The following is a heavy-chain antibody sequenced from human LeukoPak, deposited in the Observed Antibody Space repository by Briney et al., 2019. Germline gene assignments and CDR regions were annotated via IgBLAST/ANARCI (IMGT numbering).Heavy chain of an antibody. CDR2: ISAYNGNT. CDR1: GYTFTSYG. CDR3: ARGRQEPRGVVVTAPMDY. J-gene: IGHJ4*02. V-gene: IGHV1-18*01. D-gene: IGHD2-21*02. Sequence: ASVKVSCKASGYTFTSYGISWVRQAPGQGLEWMGWISAYNGNTNYAQKLQGRVTMTTDTSTSTAYMELRSLRSDDTAVYYYARGRQEPRGVVVTAPMDYWGQGTLVTVSS.